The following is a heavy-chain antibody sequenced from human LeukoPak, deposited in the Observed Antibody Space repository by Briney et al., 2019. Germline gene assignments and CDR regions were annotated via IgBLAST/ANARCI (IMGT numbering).Heavy chain of an antibody. CDR3: ARVANSGYDYEGDY. D-gene: IGHD5-12*01. V-gene: IGHV1-8*01. CDR2: MNPNNGDT. CDR1: DYTFTSYE. J-gene: IGHJ4*02. Sequence: GASVKVSCTASDYTFTSYEINWVRQAPGQGLEWMGWMNPNNGDTGYAQKFQGRVTMTRDTSINTAYMELSSLRSEDTAVYYCARVANSGYDYEGDYWGQGTLVTVSS.